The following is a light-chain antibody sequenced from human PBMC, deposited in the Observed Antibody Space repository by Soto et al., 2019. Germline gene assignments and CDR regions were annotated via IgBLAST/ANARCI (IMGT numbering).Light chain of an antibody. CDR1: QSINIW. V-gene: IGKV1-5*03. CDR3: QQYKAYPHT. CDR2: KAS. J-gene: IGKJ2*01. Sequence: DIQMTQSPSTLSASVGDRVTITCRASQSINIWLAWYQQKPGKAPKLLIYKASSLEGGVPARFSASGSGTEFTLTISSLQPDDFAAYYCQQYKAYPHTFGQGTKLEIK.